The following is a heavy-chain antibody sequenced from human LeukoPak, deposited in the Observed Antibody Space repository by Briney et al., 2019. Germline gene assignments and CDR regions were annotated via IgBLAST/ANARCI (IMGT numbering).Heavy chain of an antibody. Sequence: GGSLRLSCAASGFTVSSNYMSWVRQAPGKGLEWVSVIYSGGSTYYADSVKGRFTISRDNSKNTLYLQMNSLRAEDTAVYYCARVSRYSSGWYYDYWGQGTLVTVSS. V-gene: IGHV3-66*01. J-gene: IGHJ4*02. CDR3: ARVSRYSSGWYYDY. CDR1: GFTVSSNY. D-gene: IGHD6-19*01. CDR2: IYSGGST.